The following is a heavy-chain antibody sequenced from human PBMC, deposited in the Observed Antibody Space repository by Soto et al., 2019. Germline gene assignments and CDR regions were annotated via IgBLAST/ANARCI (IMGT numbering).Heavy chain of an antibody. D-gene: IGHD3-3*01. Sequence: PGGSLRLSCAASGFTFSSYSMNWVRQAPGKGLEWVSSISSSSSYIYYADSVKGRFTISRDNAKNSLYLQMNSLRAEDTAVYYCAREGRFLEWLWDSTRGRSLYYYYGMDVWGQGTTVTVSS. J-gene: IGHJ6*02. V-gene: IGHV3-21*01. CDR1: GFTFSSYS. CDR2: ISSSSSYI. CDR3: AREGRFLEWLWDSTRGRSLYYYYGMDV.